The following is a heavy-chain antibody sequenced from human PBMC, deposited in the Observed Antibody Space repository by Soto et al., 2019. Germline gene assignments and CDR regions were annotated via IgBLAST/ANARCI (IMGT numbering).Heavy chain of an antibody. CDR3: ARGGRRSPGLDV. CDR1: GGSISSGGYY. J-gene: IGHJ6*02. V-gene: IGHV4-31*03. CDR2: IYYSGST. Sequence: QVQLQESGPGLVKPSQTLSLTCTVSGGSISSGGYYWSWIRQHPGKVMEWIGYIYYSGSTYYNPSLKSRVTISVDTSKNQFSLKLSSVTAADKAVYYCARGGRRSPGLDVWGQVTTSPSP.